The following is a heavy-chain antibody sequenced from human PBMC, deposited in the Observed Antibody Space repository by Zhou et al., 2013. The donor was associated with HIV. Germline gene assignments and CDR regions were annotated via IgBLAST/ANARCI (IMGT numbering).Heavy chain of an antibody. CDR2: MYHSGSI. D-gene: IGHD3-16*01. V-gene: IGHV4-38-2*02. Sequence: QVQLQESGPGLVKPSETLSLTCAVSGYSISSGYYWGWIRQSPGKGLEWIASMYHSGSIYHNPSLKSRVTISVDTSKNQFSLKLSSVTAADTAVYYCARDTSVWKFDYWGQGNPGHRLL. J-gene: IGHJ4*02. CDR1: GYSISSGYY. CDR3: ARDTSVWKFDY.